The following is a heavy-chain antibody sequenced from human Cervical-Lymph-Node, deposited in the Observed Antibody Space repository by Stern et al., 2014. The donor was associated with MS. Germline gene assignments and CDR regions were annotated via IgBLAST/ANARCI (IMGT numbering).Heavy chain of an antibody. D-gene: IGHD2-2*02. CDR1: GFTFSRSG. CDR2: ISDDGSEK. J-gene: IGHJ4*02. CDR3: ARDLGEGTLPSDIVSEDY. Sequence: VQLVESGGGVVQPLRSLRLACAASGFTFSRSGMHWVRQAPGKGLQLMAFISDDGSEKYYADPLNGGFTLSRDNSHNTLYLQMNSLRPEDTALYYCARDLGEGTLPSDIVSEDYWGQGTLVTVSS. V-gene: IGHV3-30*03.